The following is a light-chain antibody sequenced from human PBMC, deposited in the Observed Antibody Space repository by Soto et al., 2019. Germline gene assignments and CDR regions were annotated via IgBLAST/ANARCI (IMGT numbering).Light chain of an antibody. Sequence: EIVLTQSPATLSLSPGERATLSCRASQSVSSYLAWYQQKPGQAPRLLIYDASNRATGIPARFSGSGSGTDFTLTLSSLEPEDFALYYCQQRINWPRTFGQGTKVEIK. V-gene: IGKV3-11*01. J-gene: IGKJ1*01. CDR3: QQRINWPRT. CDR2: DAS. CDR1: QSVSSY.